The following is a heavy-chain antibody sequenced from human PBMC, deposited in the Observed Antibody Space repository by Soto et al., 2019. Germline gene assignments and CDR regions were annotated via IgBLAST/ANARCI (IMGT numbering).Heavy chain of an antibody. CDR1: GGSFSGYY. CDR2: INHSGST. V-gene: IGHV4-34*01. CDR3: ARGVSYYYYGMYV. Sequence: SETLSLTCAVYGGSFSGYYWSWIRQPPGKGLEWIGEINHSGSTNYNPSLKSRVTISVDTSKNQFSLKLSSVTAADTAVYYCARGVSYYYYGMYVWGQGTTVT. D-gene: IGHD2-21*01. J-gene: IGHJ6*02.